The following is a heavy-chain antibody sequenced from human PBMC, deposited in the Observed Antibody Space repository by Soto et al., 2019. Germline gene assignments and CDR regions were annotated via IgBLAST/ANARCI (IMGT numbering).Heavy chain of an antibody. Sequence: PGGSLRLSCAASGFTFSSYAMSWVRQAPGKGLEWVSAISGSGGSTYYADSVKGRFTISRDNSKNTLYLQMNSLRAEDTAVYYCAKEGLGGVVVAATKTFQHWGQGTLVTVSS. D-gene: IGHD2-15*01. CDR2: ISGSGGST. J-gene: IGHJ1*01. CDR3: AKEGLGGVVVAATKTFQH. CDR1: GFTFSSYA. V-gene: IGHV3-23*01.